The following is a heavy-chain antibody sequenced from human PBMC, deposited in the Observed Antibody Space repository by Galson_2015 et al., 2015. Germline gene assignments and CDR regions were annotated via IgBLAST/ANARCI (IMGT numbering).Heavy chain of an antibody. Sequence: QSGAEVKKPGESLKISCTGSGYTFSNYWIGWVRQMPGKGLEWMAIIYPDDSDTRYSPSFQGQVTISADKSTSTAYLQWSSLKASDTAMYYCARGRYCSAGRCRNWFDPWGRGTLVTVSS. CDR1: GYTFSNYW. J-gene: IGHJ5*02. CDR2: IYPDDSDT. V-gene: IGHV5-51*01. CDR3: ARGRYCSAGRCRNWFDP. D-gene: IGHD2-15*01.